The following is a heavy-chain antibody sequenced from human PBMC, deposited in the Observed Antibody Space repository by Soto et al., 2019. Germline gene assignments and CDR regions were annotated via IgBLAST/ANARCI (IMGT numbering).Heavy chain of an antibody. J-gene: IGHJ4*02. CDR2: IYTSGST. D-gene: IGHD3-3*01. V-gene: IGHV4-4*07. CDR3: AGSITLVGREDYFDY. Sequence: QVQLQESGPGLVKPSETLSLTCTDSGGSISRYDWSWIRQPAGKGLEWIGRIYTSGSTNYTPSLKCRFNMAVDTSQYQFSQKLSSVTAADTAVYYCAGSITLVGREDYFDYEGQGTLVTV. CDR1: GGSISRYD.